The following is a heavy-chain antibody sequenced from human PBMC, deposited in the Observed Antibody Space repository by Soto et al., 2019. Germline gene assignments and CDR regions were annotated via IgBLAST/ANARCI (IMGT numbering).Heavy chain of an antibody. CDR3: ARDESPYGSGPL. Sequence: SETLSLTCTVSGGSISSYYWSWIRQPPGKGLEWIGYIYYSGSTNYNPSLKSRVTISVDTSKNQFSLKLSSVTAADTAVYYCARDESPYGSGPLWGQGTLVTVSS. CDR2: IYYSGST. J-gene: IGHJ1*01. D-gene: IGHD3-10*01. V-gene: IGHV4-59*01. CDR1: GGSISSYY.